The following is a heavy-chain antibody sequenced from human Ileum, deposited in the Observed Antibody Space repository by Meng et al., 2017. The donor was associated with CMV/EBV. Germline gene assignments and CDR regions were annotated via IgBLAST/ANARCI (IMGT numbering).Heavy chain of an antibody. J-gene: IGHJ4*02. CDR3: AHTVLFSRGFSHGRHFDY. CDR2: IYWNDIS. Sequence: LSTSGVGVGWIRQPPGKALEWLALIYWNDISWYSPSLKSRLTITKDTSKNQVVLTMTNMDPLDTATYYCAHTVLFSRGFSHGRHFDYWGQGTLVTVSS. CDR1: LSTSGVG. D-gene: IGHD5-12*01. V-gene: IGHV2-5*01.